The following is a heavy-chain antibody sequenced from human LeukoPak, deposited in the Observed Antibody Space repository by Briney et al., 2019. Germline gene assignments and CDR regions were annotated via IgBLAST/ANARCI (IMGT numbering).Heavy chain of an antibody. J-gene: IGHJ6*02. CDR3: ARVKDYDSRGYYPTTAHYGMGV. Sequence: GGSLRLSCAASGFTFSSYSMSWVRQAPGKGLEWVSYISSSSSTIYYADSVKGRFTISRDNAKNSLYLQMNSLRAEDTAVYYCARVKDYDSRGYYPTTAHYGMGVWGQGTTVTVSS. CDR1: GFTFSSYS. CDR2: ISSSSSTI. D-gene: IGHD3-22*01. V-gene: IGHV3-48*01.